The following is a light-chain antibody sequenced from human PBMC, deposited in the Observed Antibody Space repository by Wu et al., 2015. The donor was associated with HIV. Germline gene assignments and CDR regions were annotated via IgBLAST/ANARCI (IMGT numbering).Light chain of an antibody. J-gene: IGKJ2*03. Sequence: EIVLTQSPGTLSLSPGERATLSCRASQSVSSSYLAWYQQKPGQAPRLLIYGASSRATGIPDRFSGSGSGTEFTLTISSLQPDDVATYYCQQYRSYSPDSFGQGTKLEIK. CDR3: QQYRSYSPDS. V-gene: IGKV3-20*01. CDR1: QSVSSSY. CDR2: GAS.